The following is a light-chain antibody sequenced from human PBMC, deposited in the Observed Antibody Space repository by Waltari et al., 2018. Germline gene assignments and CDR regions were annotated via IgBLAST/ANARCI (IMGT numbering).Light chain of an antibody. Sequence: QSALTQPASVSGSPGQSITISRSGTDSDVGAYDLVSLYQQHPGKAPHLIIYEVSNRPSGISNRFSASKSGNTASLTISGLQAEDEADYYCSSYTTSSAPGVFGTGTRVTVL. CDR1: DSDVGAYDL. CDR3: SSYTTSSAPGV. J-gene: IGLJ1*01. V-gene: IGLV2-14*01. CDR2: EVS.